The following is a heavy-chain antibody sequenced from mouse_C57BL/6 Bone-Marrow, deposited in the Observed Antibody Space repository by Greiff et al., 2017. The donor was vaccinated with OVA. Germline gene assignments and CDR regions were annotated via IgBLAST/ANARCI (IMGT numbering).Heavy chain of an antibody. CDR3: ARSSYYSNYLDFDY. V-gene: IGHV1-81*01. J-gene: IGHJ2*01. Sequence: QVQLKQSGAELARPGASVKLSCKASGYTFTSYGISWVKQRTGQGLEWIGEIYPRSGNTYYNEQFKGKATLTADKSSSTAYMELRSLTSEDSAVYFCARSSYYSNYLDFDYWGQGTTLTVSS. D-gene: IGHD2-5*01. CDR2: IYPRSGNT. CDR1: GYTFTSYG.